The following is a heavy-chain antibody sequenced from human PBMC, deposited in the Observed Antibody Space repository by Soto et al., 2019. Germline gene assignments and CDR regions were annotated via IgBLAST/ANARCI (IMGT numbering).Heavy chain of an antibody. V-gene: IGHV3-73*01. CDR1: GFTFSWSA. CDR2: IRSKGNNYAT. D-gene: IGHD1-26*01. CDR3: TRWAHRHAWYFDL. Sequence: EVQLVESGGGLVQPGGSLKLSCAASGFTFSWSAMHWVRQASGKGLEWVGRIRSKGNNYATEYAASVTGRFTISRDDSKNMVYLKMHSLETEDAAVYYCTRWAHRHAWYFDLWGRGTLVTVSS. J-gene: IGHJ2*01.